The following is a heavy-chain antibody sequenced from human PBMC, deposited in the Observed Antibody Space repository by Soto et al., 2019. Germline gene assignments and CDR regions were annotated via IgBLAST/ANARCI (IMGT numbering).Heavy chain of an antibody. V-gene: IGHV4-31*03. CDR1: GGSISSGGYY. CDR3: ARDLSGFLEWFHDY. J-gene: IGHJ4*02. D-gene: IGHD3-3*01. Sequence: SETLSLTCTVSGGSISSGGYYWSWIRQHPGKGLEWIGYIYYSGSTYYNPSLKSRVTISVDTSKNQFSLKLSSVTAADTAVYYCARDLSGFLEWFHDYWGQGTLVTVSS. CDR2: IYYSGST.